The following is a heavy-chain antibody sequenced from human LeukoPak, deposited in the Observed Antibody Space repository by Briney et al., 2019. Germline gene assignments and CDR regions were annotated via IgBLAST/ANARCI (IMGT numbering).Heavy chain of an antibody. Sequence: GGSLRLSCAASGFTFSSHWMSWVRQAPGKGLEWVANIKEDGSEKYYVDSVKGRFTISRDNAKNSLYLQMNSLRAEDTAVYYCAKGLHYDFWSGYYSDYWGQGTLVTVSS. CDR3: AKGLHYDFWSGYYSDY. CDR1: GFTFSSHW. CDR2: IKEDGSEK. D-gene: IGHD3-3*01. J-gene: IGHJ4*02. V-gene: IGHV3-7*01.